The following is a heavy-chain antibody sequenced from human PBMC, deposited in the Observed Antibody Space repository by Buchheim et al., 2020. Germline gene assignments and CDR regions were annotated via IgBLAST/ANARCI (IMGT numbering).Heavy chain of an antibody. CDR3: ASSKGIAARDYYYYGMDV. Sequence: EVQLVESGGGLVQPGGSLRLSCAASGFTFSSYEMNWVRQAPGKGLEWASYISSSGSTIYYADSVKGRFTISRDNAKNSLYLQMNSLRAEDTAVYYCASSKGIAARDYYYYGMDVWGQGTT. CDR1: GFTFSSYE. V-gene: IGHV3-48*03. J-gene: IGHJ6*02. D-gene: IGHD6-6*01. CDR2: ISSSGSTI.